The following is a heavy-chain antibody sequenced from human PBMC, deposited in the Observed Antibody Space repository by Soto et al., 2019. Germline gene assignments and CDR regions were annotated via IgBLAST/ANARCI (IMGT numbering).Heavy chain of an antibody. CDR1: GFTFSSYG. CDR3: AREGLYGDYFDY. D-gene: IGHD4-17*01. Sequence: QVQLVESGGGVVQPGRSLRLSCAASGFTFSSYGMHWVRQAPGKGLEWVAVMWYDGSNKYYADSVKGRFTISRDNSKNTLYLQMNSLRAEDTAVYYCAREGLYGDYFDYWGQGTLVTVSS. CDR2: MWYDGSNK. V-gene: IGHV3-33*01. J-gene: IGHJ4*02.